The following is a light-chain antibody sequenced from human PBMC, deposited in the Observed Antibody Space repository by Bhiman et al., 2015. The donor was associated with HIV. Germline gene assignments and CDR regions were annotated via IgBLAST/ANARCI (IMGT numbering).Light chain of an antibody. Sequence: SYELTQPPSVSVAPGKTARITCGGNNIESKSVHWYQQKPGQAPVLVIYYDSDRPSGIPERFSGSNSGNTATLTISGVEAGDEADYYCQLWDSSRGHVVFGGGTKLTVV. CDR2: YDS. CDR3: QLWDSSRGHVV. J-gene: IGLJ2*01. V-gene: IGLV3-21*01. CDR1: NIESKS.